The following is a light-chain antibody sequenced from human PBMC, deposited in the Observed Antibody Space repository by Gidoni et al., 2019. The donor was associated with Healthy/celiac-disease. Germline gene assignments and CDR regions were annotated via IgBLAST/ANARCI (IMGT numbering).Light chain of an antibody. V-gene: IGLV2-14*01. CDR2: DVR. Sequence: QSALTQPASVSRSPGPSITIPCTGTISDVGGYNYVSWYQQHPGKAPKLMIYDVRNRPSGVSNRFSGSKSGNTASLTISGLQAEDEADYYCSSYTSSSTWVFGGGTKLTVL. CDR1: ISDVGGYNY. J-gene: IGLJ3*02. CDR3: SSYTSSSTWV.